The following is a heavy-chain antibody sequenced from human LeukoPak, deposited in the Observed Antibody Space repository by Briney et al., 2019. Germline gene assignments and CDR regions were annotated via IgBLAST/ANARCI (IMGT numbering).Heavy chain of an antibody. Sequence: SETLSLTCAVYGGSFSGYYWSWIRQPPGKGLEWIGEINHSGSTNYNPSLKSRVTISVDTSKNQFSLKLSPVTAADTAVYYCARGGCSSTSCYTGGFDYWGQGTLVTVSS. V-gene: IGHV4-34*01. CDR1: GGSFSGYY. CDR2: INHSGST. J-gene: IGHJ4*02. CDR3: ARGGCSSTSCYTGGFDY. D-gene: IGHD2-2*02.